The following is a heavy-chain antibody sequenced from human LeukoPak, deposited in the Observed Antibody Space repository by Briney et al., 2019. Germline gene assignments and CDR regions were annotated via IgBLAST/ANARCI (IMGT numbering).Heavy chain of an antibody. CDR1: GFTFSSYA. CDR2: ISYDGSNK. Sequence: GGSLRLSCAASGFTFSSYAMHWVCQAPGKGLEWVAVISYDGSNKYYADSVKGRFTISRDNSKNTLYLQMNSLRAEDTAVYYCARSSGWYQYYFDYWGQGTLVTVSS. J-gene: IGHJ4*02. D-gene: IGHD6-19*01. CDR3: ARSSGWYQYYFDY. V-gene: IGHV3-30-3*01.